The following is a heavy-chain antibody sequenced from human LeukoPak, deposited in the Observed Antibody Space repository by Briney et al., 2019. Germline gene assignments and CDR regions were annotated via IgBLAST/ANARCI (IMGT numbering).Heavy chain of an antibody. CDR1: GFTFSDYY. V-gene: IGHV3-11*04. J-gene: IGHJ4*02. CDR3: ARGDYGSGSYYNPDY. D-gene: IGHD3-10*01. Sequence: PGGSLRLSCAASGFTFSDYYMSWIRQAPGKGLEWVSYIGRSGNNMYYAASVEGRFTISRDNSKNTLYLQMNSLRAEDTAVYYCARGDYGSGSYYNPDYWGQGTLVTVSS. CDR2: IGRSGNNM.